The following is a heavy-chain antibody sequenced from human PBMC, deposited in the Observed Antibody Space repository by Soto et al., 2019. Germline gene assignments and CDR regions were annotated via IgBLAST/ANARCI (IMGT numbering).Heavy chain of an antibody. Sequence: VQLVESGGGSVQPGRSLRLSCAAAGFTFDDYAMHWVRRVPGKGLEWVSSISWNGNIIGYADSVKGRFTISRDNAKNSLYLQMNSLRPKDTALYYCAKGGPDAFCGGGRCYFESWGQGTLVTVSS. V-gene: IGHV3-9*01. CDR2: ISWNGNII. J-gene: IGHJ4*02. D-gene: IGHD2-15*01. CDR1: GFTFDDYA. CDR3: AKGGPDAFCGGGRCYFES.